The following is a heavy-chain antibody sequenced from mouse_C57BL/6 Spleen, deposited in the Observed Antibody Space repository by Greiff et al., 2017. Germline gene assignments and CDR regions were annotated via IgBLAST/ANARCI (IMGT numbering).Heavy chain of an antibody. CDR2: IRSKSNNYAT. CDR3: VRHEGYGEGFAY. J-gene: IGHJ3*01. D-gene: IGHD2-14*01. Sequence: EAGGGLVQPKGSLKLSCAASGFSFNTYAMNWVRQAPGKGLEWVARIRSKSNNYATYYADSVKDRFTISRDDSESMLYLQMNNLKTEDTAMYYCVRHEGYGEGFAYWCQGTLVPFSA. CDR1: GFSFNTYA. V-gene: IGHV10-1*01.